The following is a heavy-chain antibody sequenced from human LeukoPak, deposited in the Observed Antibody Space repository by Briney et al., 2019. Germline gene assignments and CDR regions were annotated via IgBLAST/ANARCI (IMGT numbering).Heavy chain of an antibody. Sequence: SQTLSLTCAISGDSVPSNSAAWTWIRQSPSRGLEWLGRTYYRSKWYNDYAVSVKSRITINPDTSKNQFSLQLNSVTPEDTAVYYCARVGYDILTGDYYFDYWGQGTLVTVSS. CDR1: GDSVPSNSAA. D-gene: IGHD3-9*01. J-gene: IGHJ4*02. V-gene: IGHV6-1*01. CDR2: TYYRSKWYN. CDR3: ARVGYDILTGDYYFDY.